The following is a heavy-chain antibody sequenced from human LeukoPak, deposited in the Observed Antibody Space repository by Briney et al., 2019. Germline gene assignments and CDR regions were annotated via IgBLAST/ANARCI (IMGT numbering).Heavy chain of an antibody. V-gene: IGHV4-59*01. D-gene: IGHD3-22*01. Sequence: SEPLSLTCTVSGGSISSYYWSWIRQPPGKGLEWIGYIYYSGSTNYNPSLKSRVTISVDTSKTQFSLKLSSVTAADTAVYYYAGGGSSGSFDYWGQGTLVTVSS. CDR3: AGGGSSGSFDY. CDR2: IYYSGST. CDR1: GGSISSYY. J-gene: IGHJ4*02.